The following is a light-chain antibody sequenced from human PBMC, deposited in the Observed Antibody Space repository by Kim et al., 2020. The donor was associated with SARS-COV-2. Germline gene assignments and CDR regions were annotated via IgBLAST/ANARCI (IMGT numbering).Light chain of an antibody. CDR3: GSWDDSLSGRV. J-gene: IGLJ3*02. Sequence: GQTVPISCSGRRSNVGNNPVTWFQQVPGTAPKLLMSNDNQRPSGVPDRFSASKSGTSASLAISGLQSEDEAVYYCGSWDDSLSGRVFGGGTKLTVL. V-gene: IGLV1-44*01. CDR2: NDN. CDR1: RSNVGNNP.